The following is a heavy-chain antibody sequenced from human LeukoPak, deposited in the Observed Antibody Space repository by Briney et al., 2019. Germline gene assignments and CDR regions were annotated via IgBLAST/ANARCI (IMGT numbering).Heavy chain of an antibody. CDR3: ASNGWYCLDY. D-gene: IGHD6-19*01. V-gene: IGHV4-4*02. CDR1: GGSISGNNW. Sequence: SETLSLTCAVSGGSISGNNWWSWVRQPPGEGLEWIGEIHHSGRTNYNPSLKSRVTISVDKSKNQFSLKLSSVTAADTAVYYCASNGWYCLDYWGQGTLVTVSS. J-gene: IGHJ4*02. CDR2: IHHSGRT.